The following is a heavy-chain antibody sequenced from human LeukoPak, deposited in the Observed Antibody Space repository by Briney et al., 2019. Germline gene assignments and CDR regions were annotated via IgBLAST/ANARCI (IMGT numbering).Heavy chain of an antibody. CDR2: IDFDGTNT. CDR3: ARSNSSVLDY. J-gene: IGHJ4*02. V-gene: IGHV3-74*03. CDR1: GFTFSRYW. D-gene: IGHD6-6*01. Sequence: GSLRLSCTASGFTFSRYWMHWVRQAPGEGLLWVSRIDFDGTNTTYADSVKGRFTIFRDNAKNTLYLQMNSLTIEDTAVYYCARSNSSVLDYWGQGTLVTVSS.